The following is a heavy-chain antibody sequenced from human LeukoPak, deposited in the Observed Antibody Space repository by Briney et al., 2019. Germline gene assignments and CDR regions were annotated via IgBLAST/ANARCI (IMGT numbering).Heavy chain of an antibody. D-gene: IGHD3-22*01. CDR2: IYHSGST. J-gene: IGHJ3*02. Sequence: KASETLSLTCAVSGGSISSSNWWSWVRQPPGKGLEWIGEIYHSGSTNYNPSLKSRVTISVDKSKNQFSLKLSSVTAADTAVYYCXRDRERYSSGYYYRPFAFDIWGQGTMVTVSS. CDR1: GGSISSSNW. CDR3: XRDRERYSSGYYYRPFAFDI. V-gene: IGHV4-4*02.